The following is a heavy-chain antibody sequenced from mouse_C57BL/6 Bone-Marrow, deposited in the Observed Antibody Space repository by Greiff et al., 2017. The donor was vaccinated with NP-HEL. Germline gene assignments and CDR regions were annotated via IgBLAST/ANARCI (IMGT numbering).Heavy chain of an antibody. CDR2: ISYDGSN. V-gene: IGHV3-6*01. CDR3: ASDLFYYAMDY. J-gene: IGHJ4*01. Sequence: DVKLQESGPGLVKPSQSLSLTCSVTGYSITSGYYWNWIRQFPGNKLEWMGYISYDGSNNYNPSLKNRISITRDTSKNQFFLKLNSVTTEDTATYYCASDLFYYAMDYWGQGTSVTVSS. CDR1: GYSITSGYY.